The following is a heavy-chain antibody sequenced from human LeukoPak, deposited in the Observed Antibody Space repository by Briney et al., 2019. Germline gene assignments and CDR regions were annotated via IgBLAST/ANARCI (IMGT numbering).Heavy chain of an antibody. CDR2: ISSNGGST. J-gene: IGHJ4*02. CDR1: GFTFSDYA. Sequence: GGSLRLSCSASGFTFSDYAMFWVRQAPGKGLEYVSAISSNGGSTYYADSVKGRFTISRDNSKNTLYLQMSSLRAEDTAVYYCVKDLGVVPAASGVDYWGQGTLVTVSS. CDR3: VKDLGVVPAASGVDY. D-gene: IGHD2-2*01. V-gene: IGHV3-64D*06.